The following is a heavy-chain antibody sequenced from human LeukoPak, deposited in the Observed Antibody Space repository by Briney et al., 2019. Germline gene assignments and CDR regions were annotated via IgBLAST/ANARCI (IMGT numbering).Heavy chain of an antibody. CDR1: GFTFNNYG. CDR3: SREYFDWSRNYYYGMDV. V-gene: IGHV3-33*01. CDR2: IWYDGSNK. Sequence: GRSLRLSCAAPGFTFNNYGMPWVRQAPGKGLEWMALIWYDGSNKYYADSMKGRFTISRDNSKNTLYLQMNSLRAEDTAVYYCSREYFDWSRNYYYGMDVWGQGTTVTVSS. J-gene: IGHJ6*02. D-gene: IGHD3-9*01.